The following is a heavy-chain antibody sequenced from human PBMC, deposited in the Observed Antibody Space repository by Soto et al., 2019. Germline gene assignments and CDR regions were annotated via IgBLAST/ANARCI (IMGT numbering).Heavy chain of an antibody. V-gene: IGHV4-39*01. Sequence: PSETLSLTCTVSGGSISSSSYYWSWIRQPPWKGLEWIGSIYYSGSTYYNPSLKSRVTISVDTSKNQFSLKLSSVTAADTAVYYCARRSPTGDAHFDYWGQGXLVTVYS. CDR2: IYYSGST. CDR1: GGSISSSSYY. CDR3: ARRSPTGDAHFDY. D-gene: IGHD3-10*01. J-gene: IGHJ4*02.